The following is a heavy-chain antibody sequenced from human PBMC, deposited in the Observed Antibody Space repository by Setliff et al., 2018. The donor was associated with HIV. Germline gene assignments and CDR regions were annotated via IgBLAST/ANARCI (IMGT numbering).Heavy chain of an antibody. Sequence: LRLSCAASGFTFSNDAMSWVRQAPGKGLEWVSGISGDGGRTDYADSVKGRFTISRDNSKNTLYLQINSLRAEDTAVYYCARDPILGGPDFFDYWGQGTLVTVSS. CDR3: ARDPILGGPDFFDY. CDR2: ISGDGGRT. D-gene: IGHD1-26*01. V-gene: IGHV3-23*01. CDR1: GFTFSNDA. J-gene: IGHJ4*02.